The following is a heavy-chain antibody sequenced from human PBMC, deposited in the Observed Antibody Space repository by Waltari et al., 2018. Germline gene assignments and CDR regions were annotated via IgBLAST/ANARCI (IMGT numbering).Heavy chain of an antibody. D-gene: IGHD6-13*01. V-gene: IGHV4-61*02. CDR3: AREGVIAAAGTGDFDY. Sequence: YYWSWIRQPAGKGLEWIGRIYTSGSTNYNPSLKSRVTISVDTSKNQFSLKLSSVTAADTAVYYCAREGVIAAAGTGDFDYWGQGTLVTVSS. CDR2: IYTSGST. J-gene: IGHJ4*02. CDR1: YY.